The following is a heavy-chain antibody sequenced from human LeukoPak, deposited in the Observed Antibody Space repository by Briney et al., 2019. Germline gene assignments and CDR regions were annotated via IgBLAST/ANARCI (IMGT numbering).Heavy chain of an antibody. V-gene: IGHV1-58*02. D-gene: IGHD6-13*01. CDR3: AATVIAAAGSGHYYGLDV. CDR1: GFTFTSSA. J-gene: IGHJ6*04. Sequence: SVKVSCKASGFTFTSSAMQWVRQARGQRLEWIAWIVVGSGNTNYAQKFQERVTITRDMSTSTAYMELSSLRAEDTAVYYCAATVIAAAGSGHYYGLDVWGKGTTVTVSS. CDR2: IVVGSGNT.